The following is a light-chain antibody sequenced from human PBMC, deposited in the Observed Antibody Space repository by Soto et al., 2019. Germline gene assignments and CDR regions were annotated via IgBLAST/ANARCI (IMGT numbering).Light chain of an antibody. J-gene: IGKJ4*01. CDR3: QQYNSYPLT. Sequence: DIQMTQSPSTLSASVEDRVTITCRASQSISSWLAWYQQKPGKAPKLLIYKAFSLESGVPSRFSGSGSGTEFTLTISSLQPDDFATYYCQQYNSYPLTFGGGTKVEIK. V-gene: IGKV1-5*03. CDR1: QSISSW. CDR2: KAF.